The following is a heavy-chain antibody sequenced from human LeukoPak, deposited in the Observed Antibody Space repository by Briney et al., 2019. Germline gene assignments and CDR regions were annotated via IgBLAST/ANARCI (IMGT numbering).Heavy chain of an antibody. CDR3: ARALVASDLDY. J-gene: IGHJ4*02. D-gene: IGHD5-12*01. Sequence: SETLSLTCAVYGGSFSGYYWSWIRQPPGKGLEWIGEINHSGSTNYNPSLKSRVTISVDTSKNQFSLKLSSVTAADTAVYYCARALVASDLDYWGQGTLVTVSS. CDR2: INHSGST. V-gene: IGHV4-34*01. CDR1: GGSFSGYY.